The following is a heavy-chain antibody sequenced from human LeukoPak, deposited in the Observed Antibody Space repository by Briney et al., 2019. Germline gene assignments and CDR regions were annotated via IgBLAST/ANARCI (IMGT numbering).Heavy chain of an antibody. V-gene: IGHV1-2*02. CDR1: GYTFTGFY. Sequence: ASVKVSCKASGYTFTGFYIHWVRQAPGQGLEWMGWINPNSGGTKYAQRFQGRVTMTRDTSISTAYMELRSLKSDDTAVYYCARDVGYYGSGDLDLWGQGTLVIVSS. D-gene: IGHD3-10*01. CDR3: ARDVGYYGSGDLDL. CDR2: INPNSGGT. J-gene: IGHJ5*02.